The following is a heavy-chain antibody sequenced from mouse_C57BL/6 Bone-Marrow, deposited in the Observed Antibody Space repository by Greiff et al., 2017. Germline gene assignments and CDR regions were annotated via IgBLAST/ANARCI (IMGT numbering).Heavy chain of an antibody. V-gene: IGHV1-61*01. CDR2: IYPSDSET. CDR3: AREEDTRLMLRGWFAY. CDR1: GYTFTSYW. D-gene: IGHD3-2*02. Sequence: QVQLQQPGAELVRPGSSVKLSCKASGYTFTSYWMDWVKQRPGQGLEWIGNIYPSDSETHYNQKFKDKATLTVDKSSSTAYMQLSSLTSEDSSVYYCAREEDTRLMLRGWFAYWGQGTLVTVSA. J-gene: IGHJ3*01.